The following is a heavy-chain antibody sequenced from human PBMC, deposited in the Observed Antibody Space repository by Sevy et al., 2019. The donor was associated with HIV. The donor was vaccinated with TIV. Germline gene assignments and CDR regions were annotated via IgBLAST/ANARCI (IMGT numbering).Heavy chain of an antibody. D-gene: IGHD6-19*01. Sequence: GGSLRLSCAASGFTFSSYAMSWVRQAPGKGLEWVSAISGSGGRTYYADSVKGRFTISRDNSKNRLYLQMNSLRAEDTAVYYCAKGPRLYYFDYWGQGTLVTVSS. V-gene: IGHV3-23*01. CDR3: AKGPRLYYFDY. J-gene: IGHJ4*02. CDR2: ISGSGGRT. CDR1: GFTFSSYA.